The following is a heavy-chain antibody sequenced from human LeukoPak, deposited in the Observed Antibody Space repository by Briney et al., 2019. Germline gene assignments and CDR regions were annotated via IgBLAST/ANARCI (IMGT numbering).Heavy chain of an antibody. V-gene: IGHV1-69*05. CDR3: ARGGNSIDRNFDY. Sequence: SVKVSCKASGGTSSSYAISWVRQAPGQGLEWMGGIIPIFGTANSAQKFQGRVTITTDESTSTAYMELSSVRSEDTAVYYCARGGNSIDRNFDYWGQGTLVTVSS. D-gene: IGHD6-6*01. CDR1: GGTSSSYA. J-gene: IGHJ4*02. CDR2: IIPIFGTA.